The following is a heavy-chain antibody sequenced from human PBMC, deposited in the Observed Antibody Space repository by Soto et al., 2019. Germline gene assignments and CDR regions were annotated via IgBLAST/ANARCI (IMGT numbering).Heavy chain of an antibody. CDR2: INAGNGNT. D-gene: IGHD2-2*01. V-gene: IGHV1-3*01. J-gene: IGHJ4*02. Sequence: GASVKVSCKASGYTFTSYAMHWVRQAPGQRLEWMGWINAGNGNTKYSQKFQGRVTITRDTSASTAYMELSSLRSEDTAVYYCARSTGDIVVVPAATYPDYWGQGTLVTVPS. CDR3: ARSTGDIVVVPAATYPDY. CDR1: GYTFTSYA.